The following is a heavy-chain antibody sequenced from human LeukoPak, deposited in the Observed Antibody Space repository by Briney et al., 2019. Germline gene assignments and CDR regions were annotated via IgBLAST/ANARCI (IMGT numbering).Heavy chain of an antibody. CDR2: INEDGSTT. J-gene: IGHJ1*01. CDR1: GFTFSSNW. V-gene: IGHV3-74*01. CDR3: AKGRDSTSCYDG. Sequence: LAGGSLRLSCAASGFTFSSNWMHWVRQAPGKGLVWVSRINEDGSTTNYADSVKGRSTIFRDNAKNTLYLQMNSLRAEDTAVYYCAKGRDSTSCYDGWGQGTLVTVSS. D-gene: IGHD2-2*01.